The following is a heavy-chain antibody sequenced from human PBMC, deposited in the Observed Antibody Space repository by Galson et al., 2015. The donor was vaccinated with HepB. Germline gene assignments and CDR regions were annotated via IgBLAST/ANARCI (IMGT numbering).Heavy chain of an antibody. CDR3: ATLSGGFNPGFFDY. V-gene: IGHV1-2*02. CDR1: GYTFTDYY. J-gene: IGHJ4*02. Sequence: SVKVSCKASGYTFTDYYLHWVRQAPGQGLEWMGWIYPYTGGTDFAPKFHGRVTMTRDTSISTVYMQLSGLNSDDSAMYYCATLSGGFNPGFFDYWGQGTLVIVSS. D-gene: IGHD5-24*01. CDR2: IYPYTGGT.